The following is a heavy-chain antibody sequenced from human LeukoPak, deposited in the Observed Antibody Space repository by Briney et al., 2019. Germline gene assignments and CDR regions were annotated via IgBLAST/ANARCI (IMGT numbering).Heavy chain of an antibody. CDR3: ASGRGVTKDNWFDP. D-gene: IGHD4-17*01. CDR2: ISSSGSTI. V-gene: IGHV3-11*01. J-gene: IGHJ5*02. CDR1: GFTFSDYY. Sequence: SGGSLRLSCAASGFTFSDYYMSWIRQAPGKGLEWVSYISSSGSTIYYADSVKGRFTISRDNAKNSLYLQMNSLRAEDTAVYYCASGRGVTKDNWFDPWGQGTLVTVSS.